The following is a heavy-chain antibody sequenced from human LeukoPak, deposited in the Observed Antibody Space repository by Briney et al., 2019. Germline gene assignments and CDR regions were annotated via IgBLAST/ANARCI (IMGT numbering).Heavy chain of an antibody. CDR1: GYTFTNYD. V-gene: IGHV1-2*02. CDR3: ARGGPLYYYGSGLVWYYYYYMDV. J-gene: IGHJ6*03. CDR2: INPNSGGT. D-gene: IGHD3-10*01. Sequence: ASVRVSCKASGYTFTNYDINWVRQAPGQGLEWMGWINPNSGGTNYAQKFQGRVTMTRDTSISTAYMELSRLRSDDTAVYYCARGGPLYYYGSGLVWYYYYYMDVWGKGTTVTVSS.